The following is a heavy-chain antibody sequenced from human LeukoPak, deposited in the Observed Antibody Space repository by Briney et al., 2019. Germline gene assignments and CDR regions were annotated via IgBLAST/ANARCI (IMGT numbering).Heavy chain of an antibody. J-gene: IGHJ5*02. D-gene: IGHD6-13*01. CDR2: IYSGGET. Sequence: GGSLRLSCAASGVSVSSNFMIWVRQAPGKGLEWVSHIYSGGETSYADSVKGRFSISRDNSKNTLYLQMNSLRVEDTAVYYCTRDPPAVAINTYAWGQGTLVTVSS. V-gene: IGHV3-66*01. CDR3: TRDPPAVAINTYA. CDR1: GVSVSSNF.